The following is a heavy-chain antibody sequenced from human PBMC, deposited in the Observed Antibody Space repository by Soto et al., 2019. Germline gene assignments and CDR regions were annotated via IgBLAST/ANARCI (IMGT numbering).Heavy chain of an antibody. Sequence: DVQLVESGGGLVQPGGSLKLSCAASGFTFSGSTIHWVRQASGKGLEWVGRIRSNPNSYATAYAASVKDRFTISRDDSENTAYLQMNGLKTDDTAVYFCYIWFGEYGGSWVQGTLVTVSS. CDR1: GFTFSGST. D-gene: IGHD3-10*01. V-gene: IGHV3-73*01. CDR2: IRSNPNSYAT. CDR3: YIWFGEYGGS. J-gene: IGHJ5*02.